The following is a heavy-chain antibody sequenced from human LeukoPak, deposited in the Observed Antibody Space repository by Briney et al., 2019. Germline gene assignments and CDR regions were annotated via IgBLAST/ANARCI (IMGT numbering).Heavy chain of an antibody. Sequence: PGGSLTLPCPLSGHIFNRYDKIWLPQAPGKARAWLSASSDRGVSTYYADSVKGRFTISRDNSKNTLYLQMNSLRAEDTAVYYCAKALITMVRGVRLDYYYMDVWGKGTTVTVSS. V-gene: IGHV3-23*01. J-gene: IGHJ6*03. CDR3: AKALITMVRGVRLDYYYMDV. D-gene: IGHD3-10*01. CDR1: GHIFNRYD. CDR2: SSDRGVST.